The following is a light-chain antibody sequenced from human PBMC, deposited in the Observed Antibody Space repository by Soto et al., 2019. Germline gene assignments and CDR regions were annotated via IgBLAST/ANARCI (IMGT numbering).Light chain of an antibody. CDR2: GAS. V-gene: IGKV3-20*01. J-gene: IGKJ1*01. CDR3: QQYGSSPPT. CDR1: QSIRSNY. Sequence: IVLTQSPGTLSLSPRERATLSCRASQSIRSNYLAWYQEKPGQAPRLLIYGASSRATGTPDRFSGTGSGTDFTLTISRLEPEDVALYYCQQYGSSPPTFGQGTKVDIK.